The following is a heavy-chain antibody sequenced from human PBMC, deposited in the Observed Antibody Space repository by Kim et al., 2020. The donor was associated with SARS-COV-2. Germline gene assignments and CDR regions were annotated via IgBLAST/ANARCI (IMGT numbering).Heavy chain of an antibody. Sequence: GGSLRLSCAASGFTFSSYGMHWVRQAPGKGLEWVAVIWYDGSNKYYADSVKGRFTISRDNSKNTLYLQMNSLRAEDTAVYYCARDPLPYYDSSGFVDYWGQGTLVTVSS. CDR2: IWYDGSNK. D-gene: IGHD3-22*01. J-gene: IGHJ4*02. V-gene: IGHV3-33*01. CDR1: GFTFSSYG. CDR3: ARDPLPYYDSSGFVDY.